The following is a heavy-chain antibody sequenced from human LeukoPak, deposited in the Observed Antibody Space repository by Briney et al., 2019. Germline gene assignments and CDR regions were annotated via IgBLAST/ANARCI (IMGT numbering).Heavy chain of an antibody. CDR1: GYTFTGYY. CDR2: ISAYSGNT. D-gene: IGHD2-15*01. CDR3: ARDSLPTRIVVVAAPYPFDP. Sequence: ASVKVSCKASGYTFTGYYMHWVRQAPGQGLEWMGWISAYSGNTNYAQNLQGRVTMTTDTSTSTAYMELRSLRSDDTAVYYCARDSLPTRIVVVAAPYPFDPWGQGTLVTVSS. J-gene: IGHJ5*02. V-gene: IGHV1-18*04.